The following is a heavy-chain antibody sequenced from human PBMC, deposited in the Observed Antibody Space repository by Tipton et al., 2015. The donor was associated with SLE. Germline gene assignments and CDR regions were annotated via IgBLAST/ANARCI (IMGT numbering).Heavy chain of an antibody. CDR3: ARETPYYDFWSGYQDRRDSAYYFDL. CDR1: GGSISSTSYY. D-gene: IGHD3-3*01. Sequence: TLSLTCNVSGGSISSTSYYWAWLRQPPGKGLEWIGSMYYSGTTYYNPSLKSRVTISVHTSKNQFSLRMSSVTAADTAVYFCARETPYYDFWSGYQDRRDSAYYFDLWGQGTLVTVSS. J-gene: IGHJ4*02. CDR2: MYYSGTT. V-gene: IGHV4-39*07.